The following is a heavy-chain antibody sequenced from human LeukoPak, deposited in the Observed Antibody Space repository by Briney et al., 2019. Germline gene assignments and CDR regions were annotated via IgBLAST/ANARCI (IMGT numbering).Heavy chain of an antibody. CDR2: IYYSGST. V-gene: IGHV4-39*01. Sequence: KPSETLSLTCTVSGGFFSSNTYYWAWIRQPPGKGLEWIGSIYYSGSTSYNPSFKSRVTMSVDTSKNQFSLRLSSVTAADTAVYYCARNGSSQHYDSSGYYDTVYYFDYRGQGTLVTVSS. J-gene: IGHJ4*02. CDR3: ARNGSSQHYDSSGYYDTVYYFDY. D-gene: IGHD3-22*01. CDR1: GGFFSSNTYY.